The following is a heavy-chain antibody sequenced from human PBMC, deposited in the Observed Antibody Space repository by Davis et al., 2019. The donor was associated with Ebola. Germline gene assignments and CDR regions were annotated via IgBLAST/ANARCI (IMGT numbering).Heavy chain of an antibody. V-gene: IGHV3-11*04. CDR3: AKVSTTVTRTGNAFDI. Sequence: PGGSLRLSCAASGFTFSDYYMSWIRQAPGKGLEWVSYISSSGSTIYYADSVKGRFTISRDNVKNSLYVQLNSLRAEDTAVYYCAKVSTTVTRTGNAFDIWGQGTMVTVSS. CDR1: GFTFSDYY. CDR2: ISSSGSTI. J-gene: IGHJ3*02. D-gene: IGHD4-17*01.